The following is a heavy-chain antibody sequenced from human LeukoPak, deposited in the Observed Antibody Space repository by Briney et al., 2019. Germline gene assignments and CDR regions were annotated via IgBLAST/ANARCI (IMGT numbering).Heavy chain of an antibody. CDR3: AKDRKEYSSSSCFDY. J-gene: IGHJ4*02. D-gene: IGHD6-6*01. CDR1: GFTFSSYA. V-gene: IGHV3-23*01. Sequence: GGSLRLSCAASGFTFSSYAMSWVRQAPGKGLEWVSAISGSGGSTYYADSVKGRFTISGDNSKNTLYLQMNSLRAEDTAVYYCAKDRKEYSSSSCFDYWGQGTLVTVSS. CDR2: ISGSGGST.